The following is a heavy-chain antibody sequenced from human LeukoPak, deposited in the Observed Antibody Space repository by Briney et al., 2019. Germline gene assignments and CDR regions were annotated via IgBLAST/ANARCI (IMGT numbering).Heavy chain of an antibody. CDR2: TYYSGST. CDR3: ARSGEGSSSDYYMDV. V-gene: IGHV4-59*08. J-gene: IGHJ6*03. D-gene: IGHD6-6*01. CDR1: GGSISSYY. Sequence: PSETLSLTCTVSGGSISSYYWSWIRQPPGKGLEWIGYTYYSGSTNYNPSLKSRVTISVDTSKNQFSLKLSSVTAADTAVYYCARSGEGSSSDYYMDVWGKGTTVTVSS.